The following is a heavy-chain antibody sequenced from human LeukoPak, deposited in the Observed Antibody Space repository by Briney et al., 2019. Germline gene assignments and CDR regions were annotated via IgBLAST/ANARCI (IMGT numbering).Heavy chain of an antibody. V-gene: IGHV3-21*01. CDR3: ARLGRRWYAFDY. CDR2: ISSSSSYI. Sequence: GGSLRLSCAASGFTFSSYSMNWVRQAPGKGLEWVSSISSSSSYIYYADSVKGRFTISRDNAKNSLYLQMNSLRAEDTAVYYCARLGRRWYAFDYWGQGTLVTVSS. CDR1: GFTFSSYS. J-gene: IGHJ4*02. D-gene: IGHD4-23*01.